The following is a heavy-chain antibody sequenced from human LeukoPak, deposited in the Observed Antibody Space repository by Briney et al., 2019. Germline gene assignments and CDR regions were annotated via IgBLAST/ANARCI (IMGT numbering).Heavy chain of an antibody. CDR2: IKQDGSER. CDR1: GFSLSVYW. CDR3: ARDWGAYYHFFDY. D-gene: IGHD3-22*01. V-gene: IGHV3-7*01. Sequence: GGSLRLSCEASGFSLSVYWMSWVRQAPGKGLEWVGNIKQDGSERNYVDSVKGRFTISRDNAKKSLYLQMNSLRAEDTAVYYCARDWGAYYHFFDYWGQGTLVTVSS. J-gene: IGHJ4*02.